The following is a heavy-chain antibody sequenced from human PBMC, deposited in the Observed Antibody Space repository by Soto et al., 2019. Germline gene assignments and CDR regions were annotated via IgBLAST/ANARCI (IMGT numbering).Heavy chain of an antibody. CDR1: GGTFSSYT. D-gene: IGHD4-4*01. J-gene: IGHJ3*02. Sequence: QVQLVQSGAEVKKPGSSVKVSCKASGGTFSSYTISWVRQAPGQGLEWMGRIIPIRGIANYAQKFQGRVTITADKSTSTAYMELSSLRSEDTAVYYCARETRTEVTPDAFDIWGQGTMVTVSS. CDR2: IIPIRGIA. CDR3: ARETRTEVTPDAFDI. V-gene: IGHV1-69*08.